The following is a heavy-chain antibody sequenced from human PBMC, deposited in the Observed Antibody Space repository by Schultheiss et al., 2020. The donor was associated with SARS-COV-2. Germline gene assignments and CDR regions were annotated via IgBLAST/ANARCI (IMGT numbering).Heavy chain of an antibody. J-gene: IGHJ5*02. V-gene: IGHV4-39*01. CDR1: GGSFSSSSYY. CDR2: IYTSGST. Sequence: SETLSLTCAVYGGSFSSSSYYWSWIRQPPGKGLEWIGRIYTSGSTNYNPSLKSRVTISVDTSKNQFSLKLSSVTAADTAVYYCARHTSSSWYVYWFDPWGQGTLVTVSS. CDR3: ARHTSSSWYVYWFDP. D-gene: IGHD6-13*01.